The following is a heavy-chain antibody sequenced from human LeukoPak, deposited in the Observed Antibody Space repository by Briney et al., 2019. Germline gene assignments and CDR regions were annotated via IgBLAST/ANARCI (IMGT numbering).Heavy chain of an antibody. J-gene: IGHJ3*02. CDR3: ARASIQLWPIDAFDI. D-gene: IGHD5-18*01. CDR2: INTNTGDP. V-gene: IGHV7-4-1*02. CDR1: GYTFTSYA. Sequence: ASVKVSCKASGYTFTSYAMNWVRQAPGQGLEWMGWINTNTGDPTYAQGFTGRFVFSLDTSVSTAYLQISSLKAEDTAVYYCARASIQLWPIDAFDIWGQGTMVTVSS.